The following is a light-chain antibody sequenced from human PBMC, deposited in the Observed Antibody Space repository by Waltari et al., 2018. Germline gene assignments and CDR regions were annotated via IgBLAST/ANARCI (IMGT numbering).Light chain of an antibody. Sequence: QSALTQPPYASGSPGQSVTISCTGAISDSANFQFGPCYQQHPGKAPKLIIYDFSIRPSGVSNRFSGSKSGTSASLAITGLQAEDEADYYCQSYDSSLRGFYVFGTGTKVTV. CDR3: QSYDSSLRGFYV. CDR2: DFS. CDR1: ISDSANFQF. J-gene: IGLJ1*01. V-gene: IGLV2-8*01.